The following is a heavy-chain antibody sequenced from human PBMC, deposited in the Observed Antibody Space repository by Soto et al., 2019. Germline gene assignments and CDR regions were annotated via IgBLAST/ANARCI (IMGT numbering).Heavy chain of an antibody. CDR2: IKSQGDGGTR. J-gene: IGHJ6*02. CDR3: TTDLQAYCDGTTCYAGNYYYDDMDV. Sequence: GGSLILSWAASGFNFRNAWMHWNLQPRRKVPDWVGHIKSQGDGGTRDYAAPVKGRFTISRDDSKNTLFLQMNSLKNEDTAVYFCTTDLQAYCDGTTCYAGNYYYDDMDVWGQGTTVTVS. V-gene: IGHV3-15*07. D-gene: IGHD2-2*01. CDR1: GFNFRNAW.